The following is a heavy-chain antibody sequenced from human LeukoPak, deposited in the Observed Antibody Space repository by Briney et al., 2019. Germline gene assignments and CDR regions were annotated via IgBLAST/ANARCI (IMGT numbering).Heavy chain of an antibody. V-gene: IGHV3-48*03. J-gene: IGHJ5*02. CDR3: ASSPRKYSGSYYYGWFDP. CDR1: GFTFSSYE. Sequence: GGSLRLSCAASGFTFSSYEMNWVRQAPGKGLEWVSYISSSGSTIYYADSVKGRFTISRDNAKNSLYLQMNSLRAEDTAVYYCASSPRKYSGSYYYGWFDPWGQGTLVTVSS. D-gene: IGHD1-26*01. CDR2: ISSSGSTI.